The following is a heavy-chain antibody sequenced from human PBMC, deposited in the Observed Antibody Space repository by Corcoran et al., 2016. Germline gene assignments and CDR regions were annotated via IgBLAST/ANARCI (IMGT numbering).Heavy chain of an antibody. Sequence: EVELVQSGAEVKEPGESLKISCKGSGYSFTSHWIAWVRQMPGKGLEWMGIIYPSDSDTRYSPSFQGQVTISADKSISTAYLPWGSLKASDTAMYYCARFGGCSGWYGGLDYWGQGTLVTVPS. V-gene: IGHV5-51*01. CDR1: GYSFTSHW. CDR2: IYPSDSDT. D-gene: IGHD6-19*01. CDR3: ARFGGCSGWYGGLDY. J-gene: IGHJ4*02.